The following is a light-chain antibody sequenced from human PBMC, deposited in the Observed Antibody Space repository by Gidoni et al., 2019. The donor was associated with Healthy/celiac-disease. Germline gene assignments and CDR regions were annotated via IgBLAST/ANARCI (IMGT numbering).Light chain of an antibody. CDR2: GAS. V-gene: IGKV3-15*01. J-gene: IGKJ1*01. CDR3: QQYNNWPRT. CDR1: QSVNSN. Sequence: EIVMTQSPATLSVYPGERATLSCRASQSVNSNLASYQQKPGQAPRLLTYGASTRATGIPARFSVSGSVTEFTLTILSLHSEDFAVYYCQQYNNWPRTFGQGTKVEIK.